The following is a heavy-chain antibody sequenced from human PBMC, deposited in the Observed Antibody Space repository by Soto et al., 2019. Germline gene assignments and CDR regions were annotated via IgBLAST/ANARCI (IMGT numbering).Heavy chain of an antibody. J-gene: IGHJ6*02. CDR3: ARRIQLWFWAYYYYGMDV. CDR2: INHSGST. Sequence: QVQLQQWGAGLLKPSETLSLTCAVYGGSFSGYYWSWIRQPPGKGLEWIGEINHSGSTKYNPSLKSRVTISVDTSKNQFSLKLSSVTAADTAVYYCARRIQLWFWAYYYYGMDVWGQGTTVTVSS. D-gene: IGHD5-18*01. V-gene: IGHV4-34*01. CDR1: GGSFSGYY.